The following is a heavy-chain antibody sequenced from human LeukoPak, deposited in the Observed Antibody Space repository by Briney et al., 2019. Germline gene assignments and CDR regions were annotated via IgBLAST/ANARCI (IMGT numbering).Heavy chain of an antibody. CDR3: AREAGYCSSTSCYSPVPDY. CDR1: GFTFSSYS. Sequence: GGSLRLSCAASGFTFSSYSMNWVRQAPGKGLEWVSSISSSSSHIYYADSVKGRFTISRDNAKNSLYLQMNSLRAEDTAVYYCAREAGYCSSTSCYSPVPDYWGQGTLVTVSS. CDR2: ISSSSSHI. J-gene: IGHJ4*02. D-gene: IGHD2-2*01. V-gene: IGHV3-21*01.